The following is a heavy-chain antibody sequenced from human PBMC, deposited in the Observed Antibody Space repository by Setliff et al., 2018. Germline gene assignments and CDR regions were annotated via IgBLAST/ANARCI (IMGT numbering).Heavy chain of an antibody. CDR1: GDSISSRRSY. CDR3: ARMTGFQYMDV. J-gene: IGHJ6*03. V-gene: IGHV4-61*09. CDR2: IYTSWST. Sequence: SETLSLTCTVSGDSISSRRSYWGWFRQPAGKGLEWIGQIYTSWSTNYNPSLKSRVTISLDTSKNQFSLSLSSVTAADTAVYYCARMTGFQYMDVWGKGSTVTVSS. D-gene: IGHD3-3*01.